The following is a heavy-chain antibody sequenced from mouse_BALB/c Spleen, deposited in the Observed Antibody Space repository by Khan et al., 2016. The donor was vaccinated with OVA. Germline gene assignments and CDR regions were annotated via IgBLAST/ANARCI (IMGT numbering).Heavy chain of an antibody. J-gene: IGHJ4*01. D-gene: IGHD2-10*01. CDR1: GLSLTNYG. CDR2: IWSDGST. CDR3: ARQPYYHYNIMDY. V-gene: IGHV2-6-1*01. Sequence: VQLQESGPGLVAPSQSLSITCTISGLSLTNYGVHWVRQPPGKGLEWLVVIWSDGSTTYNSALKSRLTITKDNSKSQVFLEMNSLQTDDTAMYFCARQPYYHYNIMDYWGQGTSVTVSS.